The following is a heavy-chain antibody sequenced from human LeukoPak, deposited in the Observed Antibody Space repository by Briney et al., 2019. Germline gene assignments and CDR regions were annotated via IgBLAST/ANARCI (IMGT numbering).Heavy chain of an antibody. Sequence: ASVKVSCKASGGTFSSYAISWVRQAPGQGLEWMGRIIPILGIANYAQKFQGRVTMTEDTSTDTAYMELSSLRSEDTAVYYCATNPLSGMTVGGKGATVTVP. V-gene: IGHV1-69*04. D-gene: IGHD1-1*01. CDR1: GGTFSSYA. CDR3: ATNPLSGMTV. J-gene: IGHJ6*01. CDR2: IIPILGIA.